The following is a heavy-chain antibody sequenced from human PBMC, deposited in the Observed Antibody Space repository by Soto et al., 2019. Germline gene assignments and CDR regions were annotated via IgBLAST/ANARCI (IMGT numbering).Heavy chain of an antibody. CDR3: ASSSPSCNSPACHVY. Sequence: EVQLVESGGGSVQPGGSLRLSCAASGLTVSYSYMNWVRQSPGKGLEWVSVLYGGGTTYYTDSVKDRSIISRDNSKNTLFLQMNSLRAEDTAVYYCASSSPSCNSPACHVYWGRGTLVTVSS. D-gene: IGHD2-2*01. CDR2: LYGGGTT. J-gene: IGHJ4*02. CDR1: GLTVSYSY. V-gene: IGHV3-66*01.